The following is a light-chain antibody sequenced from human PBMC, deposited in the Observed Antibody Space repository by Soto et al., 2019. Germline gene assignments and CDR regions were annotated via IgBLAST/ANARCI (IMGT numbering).Light chain of an antibody. V-gene: IGKV3-20*01. CDR2: GAS. CDR1: QSVSSSY. J-gene: IGKJ1*01. CDR3: QQYGSSPQWT. Sequence: EIVLTQSPGTLCLSPGERATLSCRASQSVSSSYLAWYQQKPGQAPRLLIYGASSRATGIPDRFSGSGSGTDFTLTISRLEPEDFAVYYCQQYGSSPQWTFGQGTKVDIK.